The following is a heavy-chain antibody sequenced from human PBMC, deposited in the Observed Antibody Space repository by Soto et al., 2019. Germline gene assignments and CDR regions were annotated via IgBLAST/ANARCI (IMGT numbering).Heavy chain of an antibody. CDR2: ISPKSGGT. Sequence: ASVKVSCKASGYTFIDYYMHWVRQAPGQGFEWMGRISPKSGGTEYAQKFQGRVTLTRDTSISTAYMTLSSLRSDDTAIYYCAKDLTRQLAYWLDPWGQGTQVTVSS. V-gene: IGHV1-2*02. J-gene: IGHJ5*02. CDR3: AKDLTRQLAYWLDP. CDR1: GYTFIDYY. D-gene: IGHD6-6*01.